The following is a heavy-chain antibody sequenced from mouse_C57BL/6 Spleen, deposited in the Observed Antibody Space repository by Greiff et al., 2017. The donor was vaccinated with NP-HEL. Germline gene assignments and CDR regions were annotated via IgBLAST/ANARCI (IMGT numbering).Heavy chain of an antibody. Sequence: VQLQQSGPELVKPGASVKISCKASGYAFSSSWMNWVKQRPGKGLEWIGRIYPGDGDTNYNGKFKGKATLTADKSSSTAYMQLSSLTSEDSAVYFCAREGEFITTVVAPYYYAMDYWGQGTSVTVSS. CDR3: AREGEFITTVVAPYYYAMDY. D-gene: IGHD1-1*01. J-gene: IGHJ4*01. CDR1: GYAFSSSW. V-gene: IGHV1-82*01. CDR2: IYPGDGDT.